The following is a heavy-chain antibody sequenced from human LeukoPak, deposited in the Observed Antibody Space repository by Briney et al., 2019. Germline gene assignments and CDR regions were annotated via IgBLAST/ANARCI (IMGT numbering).Heavy chain of an antibody. CDR1: GLSFSTYW. V-gene: IGHV3-7*01. Sequence: GGSLRLSCAASGLSFSTYWMSWVRQAPGKGLEWVANIKHDGSEKYYVDSVKGRFTISRDNAKNSLYLQMNSLGAEDTAVYYCARDQRLLGYCSGTSCYPLYFDYWGQGTLVTVSS. J-gene: IGHJ4*02. CDR2: IKHDGSEK. CDR3: ARDQRLLGYCSGTSCYPLYFDY. D-gene: IGHD2-2*01.